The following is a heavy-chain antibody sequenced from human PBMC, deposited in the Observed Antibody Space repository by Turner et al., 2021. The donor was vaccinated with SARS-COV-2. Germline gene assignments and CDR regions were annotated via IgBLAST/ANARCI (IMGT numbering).Heavy chain of an antibody. J-gene: IGHJ6*02. CDR3: ARLGDYVWGSYASGYYYGMDV. CDR2: IIPIFGTA. D-gene: IGHD3-16*01. CDR1: GGTFSNYA. Sequence: QVQLVQSEAEVTKPGSSVKVSCKASGGTFSNYAISCVRQAPGQGLEWMGGIIPIFGTANYAQKFQGRVTITADEPTITADESTSTAYMELSSLRSEDTAVYYCARLGDYVWGSYASGYYYGMDVWGQGTTVTVSS. V-gene: IGHV1-69*01.